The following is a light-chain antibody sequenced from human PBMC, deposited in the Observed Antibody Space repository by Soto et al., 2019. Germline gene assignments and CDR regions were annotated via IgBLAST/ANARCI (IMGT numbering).Light chain of an antibody. Sequence: QPVLTQPASVSGSPGQAITISCTGTSSDIGSYNYVSWYQQHPGKVPKLIIYDVTNRPSGVSNRFSGSKSGNTASLTISGLHAEDEADYYCSSYTEISTVIFGGGTKLTVL. CDR3: SSYTEISTVI. CDR2: DVT. CDR1: SSDIGSYNY. V-gene: IGLV2-14*03. J-gene: IGLJ2*01.